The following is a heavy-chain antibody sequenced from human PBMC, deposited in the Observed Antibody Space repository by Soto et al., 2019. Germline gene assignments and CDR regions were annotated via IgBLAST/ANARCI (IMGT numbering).Heavy chain of an antibody. J-gene: IGHJ5*02. V-gene: IGHV1-69*13. D-gene: IGHD6-13*01. Sequence: ASVKVSCKASGGTFSSYAISWVRQPPGQGLEWMGGIIPIFGTANYAQKFQGRVTITADESTSTAYMELSSPRSEDTAVYYCARAAAGIAWFDPWGQGTLVTVSS. CDR2: IIPIFGTA. CDR3: ARAAAGIAWFDP. CDR1: GGTFSSYA.